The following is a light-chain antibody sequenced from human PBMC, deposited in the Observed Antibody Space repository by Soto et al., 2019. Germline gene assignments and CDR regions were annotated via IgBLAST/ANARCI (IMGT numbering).Light chain of an antibody. Sequence: EIVMTQSPATLSVSPGERATLSCRASQSVSNNLAWYQKKPGQAPRLLIYGASTRATGIPARFSGSVSGTEFTLTISSLQSEEFAVYYCQQYNNWWTFGQGTKVEIK. CDR1: QSVSNN. CDR2: GAS. CDR3: QQYNNWWT. V-gene: IGKV3-15*01. J-gene: IGKJ1*01.